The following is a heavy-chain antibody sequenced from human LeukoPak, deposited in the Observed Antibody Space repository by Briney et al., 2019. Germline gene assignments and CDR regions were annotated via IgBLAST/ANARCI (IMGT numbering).Heavy chain of an antibody. V-gene: IGHV4-30-2*01. CDR1: GGSISSGGYS. J-gene: IGHJ4*02. CDR2: IYHSGST. CDR3: TGYCSGGSCFTAGY. Sequence: SQTLSLTCAVSGGSISSGGYSWSWIRQPPGKGLEWIGYIYHSGSTYYNPSLKSRVTISVDRSKNQFSLKVSSVTAADTAVYYCTGYCSGGSCFTAGYWGQGTLVTVSS. D-gene: IGHD2-15*01.